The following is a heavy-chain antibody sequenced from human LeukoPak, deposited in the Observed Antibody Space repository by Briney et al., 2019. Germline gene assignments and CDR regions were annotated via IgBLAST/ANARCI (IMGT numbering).Heavy chain of an antibody. CDR1: GGSISSSDW. J-gene: IGHJ2*01. CDR2: LYHSGTT. CDR3: AGDKYVSGWYWYFDL. V-gene: IGHV4-4*02. Sequence: SETLFLTCAVSGGSISSSDWWSWVRQPPGKGLEWIGELYHSGTTNYNPSLKSRVTILVDKSKNQFSLKLTSVTAADTAVYYCAGDKYVSGWYWYFDLWGRGTLVTVSS. D-gene: IGHD6-19*01.